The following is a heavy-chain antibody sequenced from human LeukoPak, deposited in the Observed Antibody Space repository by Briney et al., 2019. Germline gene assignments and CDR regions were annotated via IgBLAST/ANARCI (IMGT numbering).Heavy chain of an antibody. V-gene: IGHV3-74*01. D-gene: IGHD6-19*01. CDR2: IDSDGSST. J-gene: IGHJ4*02. CDR1: GFTFSSYW. Sequence: PGGSLRLSCAASGFTFSSYWMHWVRQAPGKGLVWVSRIDSDGSSTSYADSVKGRFTISRDNAKNTEYLQMNGLRAEDTAVYYCARVRSSGWSYFDYWGQGTLVTVSS. CDR3: ARVRSSGWSYFDY.